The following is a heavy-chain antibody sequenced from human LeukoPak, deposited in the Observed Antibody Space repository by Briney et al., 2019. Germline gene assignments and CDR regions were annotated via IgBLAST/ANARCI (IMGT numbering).Heavy chain of an antibody. CDR1: GYTFTGYS. J-gene: IGHJ4*02. Sequence: ASVKVSCKSSGYTFTGYSMHWVRQAPGQGLEWMGRISPNSGGTNYAQKFQGRVTMTTDTSISTAYMELSRLRSDDTAVYYCARSRPMARGYSYGNDYWGQGTLVTVSS. CDR3: ARSRPMARGYSYGNDY. D-gene: IGHD5-18*01. CDR2: ISPNSGGT. V-gene: IGHV1-2*06.